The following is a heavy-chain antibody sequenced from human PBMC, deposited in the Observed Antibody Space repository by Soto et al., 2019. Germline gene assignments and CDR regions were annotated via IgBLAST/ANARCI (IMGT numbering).Heavy chain of an antibody. CDR2: IYYSGST. Sequence: QLQLQESGPGLVKPSETLSLTCTVSGGSISSSSYYWGWIRQPPGKGLEWIGSIYYSGSTYYNPSLESRVTISVDTSKNQFSLKLSSVTAADTAVYYCARRNILYSGAFDIWGQGTMVTVSS. CDR3: ARRNILYSGAFDI. V-gene: IGHV4-39*01. D-gene: IGHD6-13*01. CDR1: GGSISSSSYY. J-gene: IGHJ3*02.